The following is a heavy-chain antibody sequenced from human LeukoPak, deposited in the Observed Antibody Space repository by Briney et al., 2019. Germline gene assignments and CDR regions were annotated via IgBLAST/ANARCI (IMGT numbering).Heavy chain of an antibody. CDR3: ARSIMVPYFDY. J-gene: IGHJ4*02. CDR1: GGSISSYY. V-gene: IGHV4-59*01. Sequence: SETLSLTCTVSGGSISSYYWSWIRQPPGKGPEWIGYIYYSGSTNYNPSLKSRVTISVDTSKNQFSLKLSSVTAADTAVYYCARSIMVPYFDYWGQGTLVTVSS. D-gene: IGHD2-2*01. CDR2: IYYSGST.